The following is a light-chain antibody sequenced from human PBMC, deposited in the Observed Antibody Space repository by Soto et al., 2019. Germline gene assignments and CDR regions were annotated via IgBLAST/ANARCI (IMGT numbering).Light chain of an antibody. CDR2: DTS. V-gene: IGKV3-20*01. Sequence: EIVLTQSPGTLSLSPGERATLSCRASQSVRDSYLAWYRQEPGQAPSLLIYDTSSRATGIPDRFSGSGSGTDFTLTISRVEPDDFAMYFCQQYGTSPGTFGQGTKVDIK. CDR1: QSVRDSY. CDR3: QQYGTSPGT. J-gene: IGKJ1*01.